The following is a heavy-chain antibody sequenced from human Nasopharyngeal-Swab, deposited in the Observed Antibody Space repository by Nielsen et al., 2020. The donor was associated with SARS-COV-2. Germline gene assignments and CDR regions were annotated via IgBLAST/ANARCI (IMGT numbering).Heavy chain of an antibody. CDR3: AKARRTDTYGFECFDY. CDR1: GYSFRTYG. V-gene: IGHV3-23*01. D-gene: IGHD5-18*01. Sequence: GESLKISCVASGYSFRTYGMSWVRQAPGKGLEWVAAIVGSGDISGSGGNTYYADSVKGRFTISRDNAKNSLYLQMNSLRAEDTALYYCAKARRTDTYGFECFDYWGQGTLVTVSS. J-gene: IGHJ4*02. CDR2: IVGSGDISGSGGNT.